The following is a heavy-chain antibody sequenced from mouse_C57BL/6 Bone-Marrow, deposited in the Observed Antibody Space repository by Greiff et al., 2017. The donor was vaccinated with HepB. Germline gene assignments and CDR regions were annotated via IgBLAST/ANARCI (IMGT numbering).Heavy chain of an antibody. V-gene: IGHV1-63*01. D-gene: IGHD1-1*01. J-gene: IGHJ2*01. CDR3: ARLGTVASFDY. CDR2: IYPGGGYT. Sequence: VQGVESGAELVRPGTSVKMSCKASGYTFTNYWIGWAKQRPGHGLEWIGDIYPGGGYTNYNEKFKGKATLTADKSSSTAYMQFSSLTSEDSAIYYCARLGTVASFDYWGQGTTLTVSS. CDR1: GYTFTNYW.